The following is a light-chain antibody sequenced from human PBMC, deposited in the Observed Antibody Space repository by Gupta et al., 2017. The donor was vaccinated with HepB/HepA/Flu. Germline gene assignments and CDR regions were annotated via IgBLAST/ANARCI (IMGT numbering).Light chain of an antibody. Sequence: DIQMTQSPSCLSASVGDRVTITCQASQDISNYLNWYQQKPGKAPKLLIYDASNLETGVPSRFSGSGSGTDFTFTISSLQPEDIATYYCQQYDNRPPVTFGGGTKVEIK. CDR1: QDISNY. CDR2: DAS. CDR3: QQYDNRPPVT. V-gene: IGKV1-33*01. J-gene: IGKJ4*01.